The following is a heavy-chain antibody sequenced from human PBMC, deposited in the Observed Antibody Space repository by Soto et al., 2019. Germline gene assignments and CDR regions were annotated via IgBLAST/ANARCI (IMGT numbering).Heavy chain of an antibody. Sequence: VKVSCKASGGTFSSYAISWVRQAPGQGLEWMGGVIPIFGTANCAQKFQGRVTITADESTSTAYMELSSLRCEDTAVYCCARDLCYDILTGVVPTGPNDAFDIWGQGTMVTVSS. J-gene: IGHJ3*02. V-gene: IGHV1-69*13. CDR1: GGTFSSYA. D-gene: IGHD3-9*01. CDR2: VIPIFGTA. CDR3: ARDLCYDILTGVVPTGPNDAFDI.